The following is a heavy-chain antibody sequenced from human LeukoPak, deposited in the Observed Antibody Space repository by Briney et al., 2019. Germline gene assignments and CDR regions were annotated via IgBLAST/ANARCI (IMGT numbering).Heavy chain of an antibody. CDR2: ISREGSIK. Sequence: GGSLRLSCAASGFILSSYDMHWVRQPPGKGLEWLAVISREGSIKYHADSVKGRFTISRDNSKNTLYLQMNSLRAEDTAVYYCARDQQASYYYYGMDVWGQGTTVTVSS. CDR1: GFILSSYD. CDR3: ARDQQASYYYYGMDV. V-gene: IGHV3-30-3*01. J-gene: IGHJ6*02. D-gene: IGHD6-13*01.